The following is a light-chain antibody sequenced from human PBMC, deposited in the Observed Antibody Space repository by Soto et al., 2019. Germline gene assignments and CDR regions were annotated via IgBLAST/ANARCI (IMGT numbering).Light chain of an antibody. CDR1: NRDVGSYNL. V-gene: IGLV2-14*01. J-gene: IGLJ3*02. Sequence: QSVLTQPASVSGSPGQSITIDCTGTNRDVGSYNLVSWYQQRPGEAPKLIISEVRNRPSGISYRFTGSKSGNTASLTISGLQAEDEADYYCSSDTTTSTLVFGGGTKVTVL. CDR2: EVR. CDR3: SSDTTTSTLV.